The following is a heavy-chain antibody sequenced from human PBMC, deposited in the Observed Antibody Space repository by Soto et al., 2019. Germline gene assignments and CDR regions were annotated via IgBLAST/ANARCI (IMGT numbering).Heavy chain of an antibody. D-gene: IGHD6-19*01. V-gene: IGHV1-46*01. J-gene: IGHJ4*02. CDR3: ARAVAVPADFDY. Sequence: ASVKVSCTASGYALTIYYMHWVRQAPGQGLEWMGIINPSGGSTSYAQKFQGRVTMTRDTSASTAYMELSSLRSEDTAVYYCARAVAVPADFDYWGQGTLVTVSS. CDR2: INPSGGST. CDR1: GYALTIYY.